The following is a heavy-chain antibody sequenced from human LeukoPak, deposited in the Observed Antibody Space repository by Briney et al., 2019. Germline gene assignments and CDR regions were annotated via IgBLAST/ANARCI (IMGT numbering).Heavy chain of an antibody. V-gene: IGHV3-15*01. CDR2: IKSKTDGGTT. J-gene: IGHJ3*02. CDR3: ARGVRSDDAFDI. CDR1: GFTFSNAW. Sequence: PGGSLRLSCAASGFTFSNAWMSWVRQAPGKGLEWVGRIKSKTDGGTTDYAAPVKGRFTISRDDSKNTLYLQMDSLRAEDTAVYYCARGVRSDDAFDIWGQGTMVTVSS. D-gene: IGHD1-14*01.